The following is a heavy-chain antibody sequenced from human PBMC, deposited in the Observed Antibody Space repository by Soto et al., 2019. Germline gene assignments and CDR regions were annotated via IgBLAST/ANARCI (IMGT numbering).Heavy chain of an antibody. J-gene: IGHJ6*03. CDR3: ARVQDIVVVPAAMWGDYYYMDV. V-gene: IGHV3-21*01. Sequence: EVQLVESGGGLVKPGGSLRLSCAASGFTFSSYSMNWVRQAPGKGLEWVSSISSSSSYIYYADSVKGRFTISRDNAKNSLYLQMNSLRAEDTAVYYCARVQDIVVVPAAMWGDYYYMDVWGEGTTVTVSS. D-gene: IGHD2-2*01. CDR2: ISSSSSYI. CDR1: GFTFSSYS.